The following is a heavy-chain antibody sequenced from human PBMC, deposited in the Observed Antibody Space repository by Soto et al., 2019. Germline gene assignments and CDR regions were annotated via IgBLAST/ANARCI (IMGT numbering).Heavy chain of an antibody. J-gene: IGHJ4*02. CDR1: GFTFSNYG. V-gene: IGHV3-30*18. D-gene: IGHD3-3*01. CDR2: ISDDGRNK. Sequence: QVQLVESGGGAVQPGRSLRLSCAASGFTFSNYGMHWVRQAPGKGLEWVAVISDDGRNKYYVDSVKGRFTISRDNSKNTLYLQMNSLGGDDTAGVYCAKDRNAFWRALDYWGQGTLVTVSS. CDR3: AKDRNAFWRALDY.